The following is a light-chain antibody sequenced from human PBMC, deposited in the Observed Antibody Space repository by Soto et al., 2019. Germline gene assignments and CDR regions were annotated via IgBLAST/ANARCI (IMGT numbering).Light chain of an antibody. CDR2: GAS. J-gene: IGKJ1*01. CDR1: QSGSSN. Sequence: MVMTQAPATLSVSPGERATLFCRASQSGSSNLACYHQNPGQAPRLLSYGASIRATDIPSRIRGSGSGTEFTLTISSLQSENFAVYYCQQYNNWPWTFGQGTKVDIK. CDR3: QQYNNWPWT. V-gene: IGKV3-15*01.